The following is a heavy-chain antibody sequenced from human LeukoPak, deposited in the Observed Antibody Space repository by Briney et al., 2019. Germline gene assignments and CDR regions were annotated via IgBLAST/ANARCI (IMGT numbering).Heavy chain of an antibody. J-gene: IGHJ6*03. CDR1: GFTFSSSA. CDR3: ARDSYGDPYYYYYYMDV. CDR2: ISYDGDNK. V-gene: IGHV3-30*04. D-gene: IGHD4-17*01. Sequence: PGGSLRLSCAASGFTFSSSAMHWVRQAPGKGLEWVAIISYDGDNKYYADSVKGRFTISRDNSKNTLYLQMNSLRAEDTAVYYCARDSYGDPYYYYYYMDVWGKGTAVTVSS.